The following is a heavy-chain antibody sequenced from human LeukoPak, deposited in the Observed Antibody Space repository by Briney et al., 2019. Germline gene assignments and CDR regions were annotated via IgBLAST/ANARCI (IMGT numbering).Heavy chain of an antibody. Sequence: GGSLRLSCAASGFTFSDYYMSWIRQAPGKGLEWVSYISSSGSTKYYADSVKGRFTISRDNAKNSLYLQMNSLRAEDTALYYCARDGGGYCSGGSCPDTFDIWGQGTMVTVSS. CDR2: ISSSGSTK. CDR3: ARDGGGYCSGGSCPDTFDI. J-gene: IGHJ3*02. D-gene: IGHD2-15*01. CDR1: GFTFSDYY. V-gene: IGHV3-11*01.